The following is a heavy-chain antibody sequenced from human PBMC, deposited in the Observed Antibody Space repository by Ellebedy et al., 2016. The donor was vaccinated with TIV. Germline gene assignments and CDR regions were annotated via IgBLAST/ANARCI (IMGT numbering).Heavy chain of an antibody. CDR1: GFTFSSYG. CDR3: ARDLVPAAMSDAFDI. J-gene: IGHJ3*02. V-gene: IGHV3-30*19. D-gene: IGHD2-2*01. CDR2: ISYDGSNK. Sequence: GESLKISCAASGFTFSSYGMHWVRQAPGKGLEWVAVISYDGSNKYYADSVKGRFTISRDNSKNTLYLQMNSLRAEDTAVYYCARDLVPAAMSDAFDIWGQGTMVTVSS.